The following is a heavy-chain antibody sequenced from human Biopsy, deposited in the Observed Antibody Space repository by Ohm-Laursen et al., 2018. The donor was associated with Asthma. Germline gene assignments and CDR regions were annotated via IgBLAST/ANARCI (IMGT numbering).Heavy chain of an antibody. CDR2: ITTDDVHK. D-gene: IGHD6-6*01. CDR1: GFTFSIYD. V-gene: IGHV3-33*08. J-gene: IGHJ4*02. Sequence: SLRLSCTASGFTFSIYDIHWVRQAPGEGLEWLALITTDDVHKYNGESVRGRFSISRDNSKRTVYLHMVGLTVADTAVYFCARGEDPRPVADHLDIWGQGARVIVSS. CDR3: ARGEDPRPVADHLDI.